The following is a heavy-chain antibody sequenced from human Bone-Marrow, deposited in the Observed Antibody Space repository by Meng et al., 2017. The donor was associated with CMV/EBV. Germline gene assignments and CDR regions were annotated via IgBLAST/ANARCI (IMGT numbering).Heavy chain of an antibody. CDR3: AREGSGYYGMDV. CDR1: GGSISSSSYY. V-gene: IGHV4-39*07. J-gene: IGHJ6*02. Sequence: SETLSLTCTVSGGSISSSSYYWGWIRQPPGKGLEWIGSIYYSGSTYYNPSLKSRVTISVDTSKNQFSLKLSSVTAADTAVYYCAREGSGYYGMDVWGQGNTVTVSS. CDR2: IYYSGST.